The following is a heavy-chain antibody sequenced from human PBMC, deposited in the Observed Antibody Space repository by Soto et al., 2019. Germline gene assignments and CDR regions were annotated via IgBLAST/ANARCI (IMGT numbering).Heavy chain of an antibody. Sequence: GGSLRLSCAASGFILRNFWLNWVRQAPGKGLEWLGNINEDGSMTSYVDSVKGRFTTSRDNAERSLYLHLSSLRAEDTAVYYCARGTSTPGFDYLGQGTLVTVSS. CDR2: INEDGSMT. CDR3: ARGTSTPGFDY. J-gene: IGHJ4*02. CDR1: GFILRNFW. V-gene: IGHV3-7*04. D-gene: IGHD1-1*01.